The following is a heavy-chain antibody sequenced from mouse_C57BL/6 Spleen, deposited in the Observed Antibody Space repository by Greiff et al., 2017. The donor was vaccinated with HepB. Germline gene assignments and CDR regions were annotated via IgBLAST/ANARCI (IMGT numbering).Heavy chain of an antibody. D-gene: IGHD1-1*01. Sequence: VQLQQSGPGLVQPSQSLSITCTVSGFSFTSYGVHWVRQSPGKGLEWLGVIWSGGSTDYNAAFISRLSISKDNSKSQVFFKMNSLQADDTAIYYCARMTTVVALYYYAMDYWGQGTSVTVSS. CDR2: IWSGGST. J-gene: IGHJ4*01. CDR3: ARMTTVVALYYYAMDY. CDR1: GFSFTSYG. V-gene: IGHV2-2*01.